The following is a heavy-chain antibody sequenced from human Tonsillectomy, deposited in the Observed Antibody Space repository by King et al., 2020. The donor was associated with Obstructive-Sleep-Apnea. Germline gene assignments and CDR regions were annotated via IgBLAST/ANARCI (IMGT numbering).Heavy chain of an antibody. V-gene: IGHV4-4*02. CDR3: ARAWELPEPDDAFDI. CDR1: GGSISSGNW. D-gene: IGHD1-26*01. J-gene: IGHJ3*02. Sequence: VQLQESGPGLVKPSGTLSLTCAVSGGSISSGNWWSWVRQPPGKGLEWIGEIYHSGSTNYNPSLKSRVTISVDKSKNQFSLKLSSVTAADTAVYYCARAWELPEPDDAFDIWGQGTMVTVSS. CDR2: IYHSGST.